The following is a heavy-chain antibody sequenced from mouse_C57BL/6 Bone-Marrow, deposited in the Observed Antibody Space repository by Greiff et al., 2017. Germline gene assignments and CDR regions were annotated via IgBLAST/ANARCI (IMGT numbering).Heavy chain of an antibody. J-gene: IGHJ3*01. V-gene: IGHV5-6*01. CDR2: ISSGGSYT. Sequence: EVQRVESGGDLVKPGGSLKISCAASGFTFSSYGMSWVRQTPDKRLEWVATISSGGSYTYYPASVKGRFTISRDNAKNTLYLQMSSLKSEDTAMYYCARHHAGVAYWGQGTLVTVSA. CDR1: GFTFSSYG. CDR3: ARHHAGVAY.